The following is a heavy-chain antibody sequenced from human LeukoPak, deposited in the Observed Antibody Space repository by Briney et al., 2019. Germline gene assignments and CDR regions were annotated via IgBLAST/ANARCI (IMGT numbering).Heavy chain of an antibody. D-gene: IGHD3-10*01. CDR3: ARDLEEYYGSGSLLFDY. J-gene: IGHJ4*02. CDR2: INPNSGGT. Sequence: ASVKVSCKASGYTLTDYYLHWVRQAPGQGLEWMGWINPNSGGTNYAQKFQGRVTMTRDTSISTAYMELSRLRSDDTAVYYCARDLEEYYGSGSLLFDYWGQGTLVTVSS. CDR1: GYTLTDYY. V-gene: IGHV1-2*02.